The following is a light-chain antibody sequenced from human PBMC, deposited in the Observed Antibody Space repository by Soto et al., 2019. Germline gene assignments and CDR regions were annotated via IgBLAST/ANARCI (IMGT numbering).Light chain of an antibody. V-gene: IGKV3-20*01. Sequence: EIVLTQSPGILSLSPGERATLSCRASQTITGSYLAWYQQKPGQAPRLLIYGASIRATGIPDRFSGSGSGTDFTLTISRLEPEDFAVYYCHQYGSAPRTFGQGTKVEIK. CDR2: GAS. CDR1: QTITGSY. J-gene: IGKJ1*01. CDR3: HQYGSAPRT.